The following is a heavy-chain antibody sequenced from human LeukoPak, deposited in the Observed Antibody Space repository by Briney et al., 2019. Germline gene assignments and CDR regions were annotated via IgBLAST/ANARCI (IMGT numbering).Heavy chain of an antibody. V-gene: IGHV4-34*01. J-gene: IGHJ4*02. D-gene: IGHD5-12*01. Sequence: PSETLSLTCAVYGGSFSGYYWSWIRQPPGKGLEWIGEINHSGSTNYNPSLKSRVTISVDTSKNQFSLKLSSVTAADTAVYYCVRVGMVATSGGGDYFDYWGQGTLVTVSS. CDR3: VRVGMVATSGGGDYFDY. CDR2: INHSGST. CDR1: GGSFSGYY.